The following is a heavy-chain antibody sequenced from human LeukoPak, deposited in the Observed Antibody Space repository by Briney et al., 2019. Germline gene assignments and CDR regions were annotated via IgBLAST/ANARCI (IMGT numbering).Heavy chain of an antibody. V-gene: IGHV3-23*01. CDR2: ISDSGDST. D-gene: IGHD2-15*01. Sequence: GGSLRLSCAASGFTFSSYEMNWVRQAPGKGLEWVSGISDSGDSTHYADSVKGRFTISRDNSKNTLYLQMNSLRVEDTAVYYCAKTTVGYGWRFDYWGQGTLVTVSS. CDR1: GFTFSSYE. CDR3: AKTTVGYGWRFDY. J-gene: IGHJ4*02.